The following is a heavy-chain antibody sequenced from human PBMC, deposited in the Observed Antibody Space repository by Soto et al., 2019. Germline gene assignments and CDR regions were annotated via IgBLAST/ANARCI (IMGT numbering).Heavy chain of an antibody. V-gene: IGHV4-34*01. CDR2: INHSGST. CDR3: ARGHIVVVPAAMYWFDP. Sequence: SETLSLTCAVYGGSFSGYYWSWIRQPPGKGLEWIGEINHSGSTNYNPSLKSRVTISVDTSKNQFSLKLSSVTAADTAVYYCARGHIVVVPAAMYWFDPWGQGTLVTVSS. J-gene: IGHJ5*02. D-gene: IGHD2-2*01. CDR1: GGSFSGYY.